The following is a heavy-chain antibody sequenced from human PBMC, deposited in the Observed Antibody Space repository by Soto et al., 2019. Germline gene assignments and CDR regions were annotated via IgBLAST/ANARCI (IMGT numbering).Heavy chain of an antibody. V-gene: IGHV4-34*01. Sequence: QVQLQQWGAGLLKPSETLSLTCAVYGGPFSNFYWTWIRQSPGKGLEWLGEINQSGTTNYRPSVKSRVFMSMDTSKNQFSLRLTSVTAADTGVYFCARWTRRVLVARPHAQSLEHWGPGTLVTVSS. CDR2: INQSGTT. CDR1: GGPFSNFY. J-gene: IGHJ5*02. D-gene: IGHD3-10*01. CDR3: ARWTRRVLVARPHAQSLEH.